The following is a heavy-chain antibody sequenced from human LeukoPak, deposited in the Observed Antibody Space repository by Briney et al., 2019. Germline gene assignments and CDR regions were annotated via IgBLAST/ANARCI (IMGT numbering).Heavy chain of an antibody. J-gene: IGHJ4*02. D-gene: IGHD6-19*01. CDR1: GFSLTTGGLC. V-gene: IGHV4-39*01. CDR3: ARQSTKYNSGWLFDY. Sequence: SGPTLVNPTQTLTLTCTFSGFSLTTGGLCVSWIRQPPGKGLEWIGSIYYSGSTYYNSSLKSRVTISVDTSKNKFSLKLISVTAADTAVYYCARQSTKYNSGWLFDYWGQGILVTVSS. CDR2: IYYSGST.